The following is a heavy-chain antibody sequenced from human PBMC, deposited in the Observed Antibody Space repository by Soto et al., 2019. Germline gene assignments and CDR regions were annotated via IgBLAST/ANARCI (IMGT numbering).Heavy chain of an antibody. J-gene: IGHJ4*02. Sequence: GASVKVSCKASGGTFSSYVISWVRQAPGQGLEWMGGIIPIFAKANYAQKFQGRVTITTDESTSTAHMELSSLRSEDTAVYYCEKDSRYVDWLLSFYYWGQGTLVTVYS. D-gene: IGHD3-9*01. CDR2: IIPIFAKA. V-gene: IGHV1-69*05. CDR3: EKDSRYVDWLLSFYY. CDR1: GGTFSSYV.